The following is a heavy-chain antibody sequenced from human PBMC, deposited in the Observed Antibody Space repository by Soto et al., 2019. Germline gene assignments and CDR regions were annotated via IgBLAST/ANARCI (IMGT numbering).Heavy chain of an antibody. Sequence: PGGSLRLSCAASGFTFSSYAMSWVRQAPGKGLEWVSAISGSGGSTYYADSVKGRFTISRDNSKNTLYLQMNSLRAEDTAVYYCARDYYDSSGYSHFDYWGQGTLVTVSS. D-gene: IGHD3-22*01. CDR1: GFTFSSYA. J-gene: IGHJ4*02. CDR3: ARDYYDSSGYSHFDY. V-gene: IGHV3-23*01. CDR2: ISGSGGST.